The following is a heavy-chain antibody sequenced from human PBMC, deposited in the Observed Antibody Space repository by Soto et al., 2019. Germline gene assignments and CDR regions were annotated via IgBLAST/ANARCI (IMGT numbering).Heavy chain of an antibody. CDR3: ASGTHYEY. V-gene: IGHV3-33*01. D-gene: IGHD1-26*01. J-gene: IGHJ4*02. Sequence: QVQLVESGGGVVQPGRSLRLSCAASGFTFSSYGMHWVRQAPGKGLEWVSVIWYDGSNTYYADSVKGRFTISRDNSKNTLYLQMNSLSAEDTAVYFCASGTHYEYWGQGTLVSVSS. CDR1: GFTFSSYG. CDR2: IWYDGSNT.